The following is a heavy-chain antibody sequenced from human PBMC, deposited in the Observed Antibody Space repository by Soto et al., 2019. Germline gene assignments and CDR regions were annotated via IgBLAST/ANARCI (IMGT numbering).Heavy chain of an antibody. V-gene: IGHV4-34*01. CDR1: GGSFSGYY. CDR3: GRVPDY. J-gene: IGHJ4*02. Sequence: SETLSLTCAVYGGSFSGYYWSWIRQPPGKGLEWIGYMYHSGSTYYNPSLKSRVTISIDRSKNQFSLKLSSVTAADTAVYYCGRVPDYWGQGTLVTVSS. CDR2: MYHSGST. D-gene: IGHD2-2*01.